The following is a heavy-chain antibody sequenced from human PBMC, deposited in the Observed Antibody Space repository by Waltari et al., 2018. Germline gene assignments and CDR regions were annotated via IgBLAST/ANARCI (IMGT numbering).Heavy chain of an antibody. J-gene: IGHJ4*02. D-gene: IGHD6-13*01. CDR2: TNIYNGVT. Sequence: QVHLVQSGAEVKEPGASVKVSCEASGYTFANHGMTWVRQAPGQGLEWMGWTNIYNGVTKYAQSFEGRITMTADTSTSTAYMQLRSLMLEDTAVYYCGAGQLAIDYWGQGTLVTVSS. V-gene: IGHV1-18*01. CDR3: GAGQLAIDY. CDR1: GYTFANHG.